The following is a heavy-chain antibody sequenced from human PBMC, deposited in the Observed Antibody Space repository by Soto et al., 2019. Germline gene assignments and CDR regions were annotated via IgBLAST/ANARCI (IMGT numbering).Heavy chain of an antibody. Sequence: ASVKVSCKASGYTFTSYYMHWVRQAPGQGLEWMGIINPSGGSTSYAQKFQGRVTMTRDTSTSTVYMELSSLRSEDTAVYYCARAGDTVVTPFYYYYGMDVWGQGTTVTVSS. CDR2: INPSGGST. D-gene: IGHD2-21*02. J-gene: IGHJ6*02. CDR3: ARAGDTVVTPFYYYYGMDV. CDR1: GYTFTSYY. V-gene: IGHV1-46*01.